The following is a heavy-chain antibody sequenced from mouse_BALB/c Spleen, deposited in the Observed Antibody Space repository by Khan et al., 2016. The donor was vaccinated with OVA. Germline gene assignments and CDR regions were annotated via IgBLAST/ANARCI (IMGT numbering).Heavy chain of an antibody. CDR2: ISYSGNT. J-gene: IGHJ2*01. CDR3: ARIYGGDFDY. D-gene: IGHD1-1*01. Sequence: EVQLVESGPGLVKPSQSLSLTCTVTGYSITTDYAWNRIRQFPGSKLEWMGHISYSGNTKYNPSLKSRISITRDTSKNQFFLQLKSVTTEDTARYYCARIYGGDFDYWGQGTTLTVSS. CDR1: GYSITTDYA. V-gene: IGHV3-2*02.